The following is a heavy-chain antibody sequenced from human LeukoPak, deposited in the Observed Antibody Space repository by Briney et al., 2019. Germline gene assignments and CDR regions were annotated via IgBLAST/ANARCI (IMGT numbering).Heavy chain of an antibody. V-gene: IGHV3-30-3*01. Sequence: GGSLRLSCAASGFTFSSYAMYWVRQAPGKGLEWVAIISYDGSNKYYADSVKGRFTISRDNSKNTLYLQMSSLRAEDTAVYYCAREMATMSLGWILDYWGQGTLVTVSS. D-gene: IGHD5-24*01. J-gene: IGHJ4*02. CDR3: AREMATMSLGWILDY. CDR2: ISYDGSNK. CDR1: GFTFSSYA.